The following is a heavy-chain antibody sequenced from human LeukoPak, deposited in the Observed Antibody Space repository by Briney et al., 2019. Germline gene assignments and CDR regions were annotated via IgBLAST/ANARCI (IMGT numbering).Heavy chain of an antibody. J-gene: IGHJ4*02. CDR3: ARGPWVGATNIIDY. Sequence: GGSLRLSCAASGFTFSSYEMNWVRQAPGKGLEWVSYISSSGNTIYYADSVKGRFTISRDNAKNSLYLQMNSLRAEDTAVYYCARGPWVGATNIIDYWGQGTLVTVPS. D-gene: IGHD1-26*01. V-gene: IGHV3-48*03. CDR2: ISSSGNTI. CDR1: GFTFSSYE.